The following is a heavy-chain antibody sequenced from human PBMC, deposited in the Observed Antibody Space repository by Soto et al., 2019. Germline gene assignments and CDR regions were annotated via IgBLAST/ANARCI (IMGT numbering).Heavy chain of an antibody. D-gene: IGHD4-17*01. J-gene: IGHJ4*02. CDR1: GFTFSSYV. CDR2: ISYDGSNK. CDR3: AKADPSTGPFDY. Sequence: PGGSLRLSCAASGFTFSSYVMHWVRQAPGKGLEWVAVISYDGSNKYYADSVKGRFTISRDNSKNTLYLQMNSLKVEDTALYYCAKADPSTGPFDYWGQGTLVTFSS. V-gene: IGHV3-30*18.